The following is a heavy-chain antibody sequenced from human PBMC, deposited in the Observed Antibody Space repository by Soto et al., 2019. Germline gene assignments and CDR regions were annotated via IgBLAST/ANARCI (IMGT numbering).Heavy chain of an antibody. Sequence: GGSLRLSCAASGFTFSSYGMHWVRQAPGKGLEWVAVISYDGSNKYYADSVKGRFTISRDNSKNTLYLQMNSLRAEDTAVYYCAKVEYYYDSSGYYLDYWGQGT. J-gene: IGHJ4*02. V-gene: IGHV3-30*18. D-gene: IGHD3-22*01. CDR1: GFTFSSYG. CDR3: AKVEYYYDSSGYYLDY. CDR2: ISYDGSNK.